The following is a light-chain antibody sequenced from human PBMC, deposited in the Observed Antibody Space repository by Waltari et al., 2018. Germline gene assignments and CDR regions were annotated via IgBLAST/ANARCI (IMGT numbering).Light chain of an antibody. V-gene: IGLV2-14*03. CDR2: DVS. CDR3: MSYTSSSSWI. Sequence: QSALTQPASVSGSPGQSITLPCTGTSSDVGAYNYVSWYQQHPGKAPKLMISDVSDRPSGVSHRFSGSKSGNTASLTISGLQAEDEADYFCMSYTSSSSWIFGGGTKLTVL. J-gene: IGLJ2*01. CDR1: SSDVGAYNY.